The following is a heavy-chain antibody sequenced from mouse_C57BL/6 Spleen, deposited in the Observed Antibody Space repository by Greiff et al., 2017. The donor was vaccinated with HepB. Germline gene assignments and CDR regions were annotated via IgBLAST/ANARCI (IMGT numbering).Heavy chain of an antibody. D-gene: IGHD2-4*01. Sequence: EVKLMESGGGLVKPGGSLKLSCAASGFTFSDYGMHLVRQAPEKGLEWVAYISSGRSTIYYADTVKGRFTISRDNAKNTLFLQMTSLRSEDTAMYYCARAYDYDRYFDVWGTGTTVTVSS. CDR2: ISSGRSTI. CDR3: ARAYDYDRYFDV. J-gene: IGHJ1*03. V-gene: IGHV5-17*01. CDR1: GFTFSDYG.